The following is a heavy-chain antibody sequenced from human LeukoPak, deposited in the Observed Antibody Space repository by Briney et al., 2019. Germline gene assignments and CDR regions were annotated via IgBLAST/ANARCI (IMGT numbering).Heavy chain of an antibody. J-gene: IGHJ4*02. Sequence: SVKVSCKASGYIFTDYYMHWVRQAPGQGLEWMGRIIPILGIANYAQKFQGRVTITADKSTSTAYMELSSLRSEDTAVYYCASSNYYDSSGYYYWRVYFDYWGQGTLVTVSS. CDR1: GYIFTDYY. V-gene: IGHV1-69*02. CDR2: IIPILGIA. CDR3: ASSNYYDSSGYYYWRVYFDY. D-gene: IGHD3-22*01.